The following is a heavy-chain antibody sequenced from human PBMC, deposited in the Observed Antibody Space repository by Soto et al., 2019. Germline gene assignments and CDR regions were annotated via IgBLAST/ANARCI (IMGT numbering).Heavy chain of an antibody. CDR1: GGSISSGGYS. J-gene: IGHJ2*01. Sequence: QLQLQESGSGLVKPSQTQSLTCAVSGGSISSGGYSWSWIRQPPGKGLEWIGYIYHSGSTYYNPSPXSXLPISVDRSKNQFSLKLSSVTAADTAVYYCARVPGLWGRGTLVTVSS. V-gene: IGHV4-30-2*01. CDR3: ARVPGL. CDR2: IYHSGST.